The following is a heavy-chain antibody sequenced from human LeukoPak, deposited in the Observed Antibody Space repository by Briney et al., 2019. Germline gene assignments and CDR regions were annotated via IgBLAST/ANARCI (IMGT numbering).Heavy chain of an antibody. J-gene: IGHJ4*02. CDR1: GYRFTSNW. CDR3: ARQFHTSGWYSI. Sequence: GESLKISCKGSGYRFTSNWIGWVRQMPGKGLECMGIVYPDDSDTRYSPSFRGQVTISADKSISTAYLQWSSLKASDTAMYYCARQFHTSGWYSIWGQGTLVTVSS. CDR2: VYPDDSDT. V-gene: IGHV5-51*01. D-gene: IGHD6-19*01.